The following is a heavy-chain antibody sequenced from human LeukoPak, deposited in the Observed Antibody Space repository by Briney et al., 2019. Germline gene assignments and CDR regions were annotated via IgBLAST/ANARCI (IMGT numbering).Heavy chain of an antibody. V-gene: IGHV3-30-3*01. D-gene: IGHD6-13*01. CDR3: MRMRLASPGNVY. CDR2: VSHDGNTT. J-gene: IGHJ4*02. Sequence: GGSTRLSCAASGFTFSKYAMHWVRQAPGKGLEWLSIVSHDGNTTYDAESVKGRFIISRDNSKITLYLQMNNLTTDDTAMYYCMRMRLASPGNVYWGQGTLVTVSA. CDR1: GFTFSKYA.